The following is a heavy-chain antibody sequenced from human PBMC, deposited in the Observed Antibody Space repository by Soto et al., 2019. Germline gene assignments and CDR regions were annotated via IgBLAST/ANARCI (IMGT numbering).Heavy chain of an antibody. V-gene: IGHV4-61*01. J-gene: IGHJ3*02. CDR1: GGSVSSGSYY. D-gene: IGHD5-12*01. Sequence: SETLSLTCTVSGGSVSSGSYYWSWIRQPPGKGLEWIGYIYYSGSTNYNPSLKSRVTISVDTSKNQFSLKLSSVTAADTAVYYCARESGGHKRPGDSGYGGDDPFDIWGPGTMVTVSS. CDR3: ARESGGHKRPGDSGYGGDDPFDI. CDR2: IYYSGST.